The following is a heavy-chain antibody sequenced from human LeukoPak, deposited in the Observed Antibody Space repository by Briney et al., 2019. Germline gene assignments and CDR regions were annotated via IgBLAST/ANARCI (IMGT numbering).Heavy chain of an antibody. CDR3: ASGHYDSSGYYIDY. D-gene: IGHD3-22*01. V-gene: IGHV4-30-4*01. CDR1: GDSISSGDYY. Sequence: PSQTLSLTCTVSGDSISSGDYYWNWIRQPPGKGLEWIAKIYYSGSTYYNPSLKSRITISVDTSKNQFSLKLSSVTATDTAVYYCASGHYDSSGYYIDYWGQGTLVAVSS. CDR2: IYYSGST. J-gene: IGHJ4*02.